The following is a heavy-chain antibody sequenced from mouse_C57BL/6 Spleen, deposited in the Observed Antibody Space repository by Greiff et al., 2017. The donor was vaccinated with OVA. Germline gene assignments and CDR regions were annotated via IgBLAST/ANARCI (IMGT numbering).Heavy chain of an antibody. D-gene: IGHD2-1*01. V-gene: IGHV3-6*01. Sequence: EVQLQESGPGLVKPSQSLSLTCSVTGYSITSGYYWNWIRQFPGNKLEWMGYISYDGSNNYNPSLKNRISITRDTSKNQFFLKLNSVTTEDTATYYCARDRVYSYFDYWGQGTTLTVSS. J-gene: IGHJ2*01. CDR2: ISYDGSN. CDR3: ARDRVYSYFDY. CDR1: GYSITSGYY.